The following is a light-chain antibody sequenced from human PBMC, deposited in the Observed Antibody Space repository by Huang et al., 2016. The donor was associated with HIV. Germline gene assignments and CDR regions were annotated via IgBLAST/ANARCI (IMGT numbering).Light chain of an antibody. CDR1: QDVNKW. V-gene: IGKV1-12*01. CDR3: QQSVTFPLT. J-gene: IGKJ4*02. CDR2: ASS. Sequence: DIQMPQSPSSVSVSIADRVSFTCRASQDVNKWLAWYQQKPGVAPKLLVYASSTLQSGAPSRFRGSGSGTHFTLTINNLQAEDFATYFCQQSVTFPLTFGGGTKVELK.